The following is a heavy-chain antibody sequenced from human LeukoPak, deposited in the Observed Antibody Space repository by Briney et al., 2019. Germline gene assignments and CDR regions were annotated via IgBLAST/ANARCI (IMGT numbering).Heavy chain of an antibody. Sequence: GASVKVSCKASGGTFSSYAISWVRQAPGQGLEWMGGIIPIFGTANYAQKFQGRVTITADESTSTAYMELSSLRPEDTAVYYCARADSHCSGGSCYPTDYWGQGTLVTVSS. CDR1: GGTFSSYA. V-gene: IGHV1-69*01. CDR3: ARADSHCSGGSCYPTDY. CDR2: IIPIFGTA. D-gene: IGHD2-15*01. J-gene: IGHJ4*02.